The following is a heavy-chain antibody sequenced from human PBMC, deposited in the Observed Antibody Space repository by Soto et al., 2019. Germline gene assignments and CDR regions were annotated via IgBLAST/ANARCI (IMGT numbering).Heavy chain of an antibody. CDR3: ARLITRLPQYYFDY. Sequence: SETLSLTCTVSGGSISSSIYYWGWIRQPPGKGLEWIGSIYYSGSTYYNPSLKSRVTISVDTSKNQFSLKLSSVTAADTAVYYCARLITRLPQYYFDYWGQGTLVTVSS. V-gene: IGHV4-39*01. J-gene: IGHJ4*02. D-gene: IGHD3-9*01. CDR1: GGSISSSIYY. CDR2: IYYSGST.